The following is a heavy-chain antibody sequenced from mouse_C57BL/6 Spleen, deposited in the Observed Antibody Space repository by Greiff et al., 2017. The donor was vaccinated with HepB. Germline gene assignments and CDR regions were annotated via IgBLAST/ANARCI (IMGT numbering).Heavy chain of an antibody. D-gene: IGHD3-2*02. Sequence: VQLQQSGPELVKPGASVKISCKASGYTFTDYYMNWVKQSHGKSLEWIGDINPNNGGTSYNQKFKGKATLTVDKSSSTAYMELRSLTSEDSAVYNCARIAQATYYFDYWGQGTTLTVSS. V-gene: IGHV1-26*01. J-gene: IGHJ2*01. CDR3: ARIAQATYYFDY. CDR2: INPNNGGT. CDR1: GYTFTDYY.